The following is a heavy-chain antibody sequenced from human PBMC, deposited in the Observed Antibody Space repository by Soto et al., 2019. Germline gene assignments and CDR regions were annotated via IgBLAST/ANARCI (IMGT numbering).Heavy chain of an antibody. CDR1: GFTFSSYA. V-gene: IGHV3-NL1*01. D-gene: IGHD4-17*01. CDR2: INAGGGST. CDR3: AHPRGYGVFDAYDI. J-gene: IGHJ3*02. Sequence: QVQLVESGGGVVQPGRSLRLSCAASGFTFSSYAMHWVRQAPGKGLEWVSAINAGGGSTYYADSVKGRFTISRDNSINTLYLQMNSLRTGDTAVYYCAHPRGYGVFDAYDIWGQGAMVTVSS.